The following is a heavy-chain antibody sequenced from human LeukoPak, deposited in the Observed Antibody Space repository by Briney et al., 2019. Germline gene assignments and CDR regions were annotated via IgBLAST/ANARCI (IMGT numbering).Heavy chain of an antibody. D-gene: IGHD6-19*01. CDR1: GFTFGDYA. J-gene: IGHJ4*02. V-gene: IGHV3-49*03. CDR2: IRSKAYGGTT. CDR3: TRDPSEQWLVRAFDY. Sequence: PGGSLRLSCTASGFTFGDYAMSWFRQAPGKGLEWVGFIRSKAYGGTTEYAASVKGRFTISRDDSKSIAYLQMNSLKTEDTAVYYCTRDPSEQWLVRAFDYWGQGTLVTVSS.